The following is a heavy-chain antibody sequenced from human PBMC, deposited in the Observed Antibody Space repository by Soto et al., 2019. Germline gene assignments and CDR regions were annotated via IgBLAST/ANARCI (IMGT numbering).Heavy chain of an antibody. D-gene: IGHD5-18*01. V-gene: IGHV4-30-4*01. J-gene: IGHJ3*01. Sequence: QVQLQESGPGLVKPSPTLSLACTVSGGSVGSGEHYYSWIRQPPGKGLEWIGYIYDSGITNYTPSLKGRVIMSLDRSNNQVSLKLRSVTAADTAVYFCARDVAHGYTENVWGQGTMVTVSS. CDR1: GGSVGSGEHY. CDR3: ARDVAHGYTENV. CDR2: IYDSGIT.